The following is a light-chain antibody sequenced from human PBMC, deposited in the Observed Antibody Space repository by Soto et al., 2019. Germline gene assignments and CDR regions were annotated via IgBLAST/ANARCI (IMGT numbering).Light chain of an antibody. CDR1: QSVSIRH. CDR3: QQYGTSWT. J-gene: IGKJ1*01. CDR2: ATS. V-gene: IGKV3-20*01. Sequence: IVLTQSPGTLSLSPGEGATLSCRTSQSVSIRHLAWYQQRPGQAPRLLIYATSDRATGTPDRFSGSGSGTDFTLPITSLETEDFAVYYCQQYGTSWTFGQGTKVEI.